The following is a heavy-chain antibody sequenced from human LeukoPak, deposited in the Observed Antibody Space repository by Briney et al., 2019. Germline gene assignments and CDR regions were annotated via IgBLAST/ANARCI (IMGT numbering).Heavy chain of an antibody. CDR2: IYHSGST. CDR1: GGSISSGGYS. J-gene: IGHJ6*02. V-gene: IGHV4-30-2*01. CDR3: ARGSGRYYYYGVDV. D-gene: IGHD7-27*01. Sequence: SETLSLTCAVSGGSISSGGYSWSWIRQPPGKGLEWIGYIYHSGSTYYNPSLKSRVTISVDRSKNQFSLQVRSVTAADTAVYYCARGSGRYYYYGVDVWGQGTTVTVSS.